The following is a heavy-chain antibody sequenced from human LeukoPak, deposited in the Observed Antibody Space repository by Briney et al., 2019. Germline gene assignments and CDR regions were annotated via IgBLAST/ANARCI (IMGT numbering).Heavy chain of an antibody. CDR3: ARQPAYYYMDV. J-gene: IGHJ6*03. Sequence: PGGSLRLSCAASEFTFRSHWMSWVRQAPGKGLEWVANIKTDGSETYYVDSMMGRFTISRDNAKNSLYLQMNSLRVEDTAVYYCARQPAYYYMDVWGKGTTVTVS. V-gene: IGHV3-7*01. CDR1: EFTFRSHW. CDR2: IKTDGSET. D-gene: IGHD6-13*01.